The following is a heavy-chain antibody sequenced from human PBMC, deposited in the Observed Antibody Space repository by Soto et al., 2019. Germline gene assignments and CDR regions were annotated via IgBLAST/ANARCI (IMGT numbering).Heavy chain of an antibody. J-gene: IGHJ6*02. D-gene: IGHD3-3*01. Sequence: SQTLSLTCAISGDSVSSNSAAWNWIRQSPSRGLEWLGRTYYRSKWYNDYAVSVKSRITINPDTSKNQFSLQLNSVTPEDTAVYYCASLPYYDFWSGSYGMDVWGQGTTVTVSS. CDR3: ASLPYYDFWSGSYGMDV. V-gene: IGHV6-1*01. CDR2: TYYRSKWYN. CDR1: GDSVSSNSAA.